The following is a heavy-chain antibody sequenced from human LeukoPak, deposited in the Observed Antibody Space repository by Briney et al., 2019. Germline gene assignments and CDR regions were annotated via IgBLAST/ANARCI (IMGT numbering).Heavy chain of an antibody. Sequence: LGGPLRLSCARPGSPLILFGFTWFRQAEAKGLEGVEVLWSDGTNKYYGDSVKGRFMIYRDDSQNTVYLQMNSLRAEDTAVYYCSKDAQRGFDYSNSLEYWGQGSLVTVSS. J-gene: IGHJ4*02. V-gene: IGHV3-33*06. CDR2: LWSDGTNK. CDR1: GSPLILFG. CDR3: SKDAQRGFDYSNSLEY. D-gene: IGHD4-11*01.